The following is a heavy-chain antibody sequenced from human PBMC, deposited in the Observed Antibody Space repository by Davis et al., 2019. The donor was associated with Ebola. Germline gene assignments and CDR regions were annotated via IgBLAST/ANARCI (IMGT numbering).Heavy chain of an antibody. CDR1: GYTFTSYA. Sequence: ASVKVSCKASGYTFTSYAMHWVRQAPGQRLEWMGWINAGNGNTKYSQKFQGRVTITRDTSASTAYMELSSLRSEDTAVYYCARDYYYYYYMDVWGKGTTVTVSS. J-gene: IGHJ6*03. CDR3: ARDYYYYYYMDV. V-gene: IGHV1-3*01. CDR2: INAGNGNT.